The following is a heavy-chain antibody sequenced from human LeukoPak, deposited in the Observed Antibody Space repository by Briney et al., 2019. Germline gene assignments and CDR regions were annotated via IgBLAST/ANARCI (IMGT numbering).Heavy chain of an antibody. CDR1: SGSISSYY. CDR2: IYYNGRT. CDR3: HILTTLVRGERPRYMDV. D-gene: IGHD3-10*01. V-gene: IGHV4-59*12. J-gene: IGHJ6*03. Sequence: SETLSLTCSFSSGSISSYYWSWIRQPPGKGREWIGYIYYNGRTSYNPSLKSRVTISVDTSKNQFSLKLSSVTAADTAVYYCHILTTLVRGERPRYMDVWGKGTTVTISS.